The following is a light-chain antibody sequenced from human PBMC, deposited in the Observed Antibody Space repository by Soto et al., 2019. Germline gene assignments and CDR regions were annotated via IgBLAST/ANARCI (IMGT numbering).Light chain of an antibody. J-gene: IGKJ3*01. CDR3: QQSFT. CDR1: QSISSW. V-gene: IGKV1-5*03. CDR2: KAS. Sequence: DIQMTQSPSTLSASVGDRVTITCRASQSISSWLAWYQQKPGKAPKLLIYKASTLESGVPSRFSGSGSGTEFTLTISSLQPDDFATYCCQQSFTFGPGTKVDIQ.